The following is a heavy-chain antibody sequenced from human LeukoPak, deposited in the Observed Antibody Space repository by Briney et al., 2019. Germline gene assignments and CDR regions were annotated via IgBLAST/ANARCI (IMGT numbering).Heavy chain of an antibody. D-gene: IGHD4/OR15-4a*01. CDR3: ARKKWGGANTGRGFDN. V-gene: IGHV4-59*01. Sequence: PSETLSLTCTVSGGSISNYYWSWIRQPPGKGLEWIGDIYYSGSTNYIPSLKSRVTISVDTSKNQFSLKRSSVTAADTALYYCARKKWGGANTGRGFDNWGQGTMVTVSS. J-gene: IGHJ3*02. CDR2: IYYSGST. CDR1: GGSISNYY.